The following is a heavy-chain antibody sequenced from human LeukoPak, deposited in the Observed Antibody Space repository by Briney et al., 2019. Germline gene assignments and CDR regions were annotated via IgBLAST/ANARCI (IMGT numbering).Heavy chain of an antibody. Sequence: GGSLRLSCVASGITLDRYVMSWARQAPGKGLEWVSGISGSGDSTYFAESVKGRFTISRDNSKNTLYLQMNSLRAEDTAVYYCARDGLMHYVRMGAFDIWGQGTMVTVSS. CDR3: ARDGLMHYVRMGAFDI. J-gene: IGHJ3*02. D-gene: IGHD3-10*02. V-gene: IGHV3-23*01. CDR2: ISGSGDST. CDR1: GITLDRYV.